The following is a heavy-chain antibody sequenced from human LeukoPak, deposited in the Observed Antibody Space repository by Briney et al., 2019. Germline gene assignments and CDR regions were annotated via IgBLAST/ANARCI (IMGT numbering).Heavy chain of an antibody. D-gene: IGHD2-15*01. V-gene: IGHV4-59*08. J-gene: IGHJ4*02. Sequence: SETLSLTCTVSGSSISNFYWSWIRQPPGKGLEWIGYIYYSGSTNYNPSLKSRLTISVDTPKNHFSLRLTSVTAADTAVYYCARHSETCSGGSCFLDYFDYWGQGTLVTVPS. CDR3: ARHSETCSGGSCFLDYFDY. CDR2: IYYSGST. CDR1: GSSISNFY.